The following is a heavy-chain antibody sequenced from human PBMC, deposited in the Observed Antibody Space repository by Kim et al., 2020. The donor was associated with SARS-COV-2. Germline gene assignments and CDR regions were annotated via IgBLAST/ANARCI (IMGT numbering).Heavy chain of an antibody. CDR2: ISSSSSYI. V-gene: IGHV3-21*01. J-gene: IGHJ6*02. Sequence: GGSLRLSCAASGFTFSSYSMNWVRQAPGKGLEWVSSISSSSSYIYYADSVKGRFTISRDNAKNSLYLQMNSLRAEDTAVYYCARDRNIVATIVGYYYYYGMDVWGQGTTVTVSS. CDR3: ARDRNIVATIVGYYYYYGMDV. D-gene: IGHD5-12*01. CDR1: GFTFSSYS.